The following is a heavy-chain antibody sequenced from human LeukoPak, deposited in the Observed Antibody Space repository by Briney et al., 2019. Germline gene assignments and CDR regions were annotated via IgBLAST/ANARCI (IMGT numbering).Heavy chain of an antibody. CDR1: GFTFSSYW. V-gene: IGHV3-74*01. J-gene: IGHJ1*01. CDR3: ARAPSEIGGYYPEYFRH. CDR2: IKSDGST. D-gene: IGHD3-22*01. Sequence: PGGSLRLSCAASGFTFSSYWMHWVRQAPGKGLVWFSRIKSDGSTRYADSVKGRFTVSRDNAKNTVSLQMNSLRAEDTGVYYCARAPSEIGGYYPEYFRHWGQGTLVIVSS.